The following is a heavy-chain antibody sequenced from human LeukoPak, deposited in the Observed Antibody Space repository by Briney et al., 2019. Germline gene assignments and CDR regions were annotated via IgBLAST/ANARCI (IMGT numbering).Heavy chain of an antibody. V-gene: IGHV1-2*02. CDR3: ATHHNYDFWSGYFY. D-gene: IGHD3-3*01. Sequence: GASVKVSCKASGYTFTGYYMHWVRQAPGQGLEWMGWINPNSGGTNYAQKFQGRVTMTRDTSISTAYMELSSLRSEDTAVYYCATHHNYDFWSGYFYWGQGTLVTVSS. CDR2: INPNSGGT. CDR1: GYTFTGYY. J-gene: IGHJ4*02.